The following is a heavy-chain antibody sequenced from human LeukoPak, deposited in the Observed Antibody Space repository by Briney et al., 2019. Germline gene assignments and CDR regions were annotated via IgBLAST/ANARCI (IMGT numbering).Heavy chain of an antibody. Sequence: SQTLSLTCDISGDSVSSNSAAWNWIRQSPSRGLEWLGRTYYRFKWYNDYVVSVKGRISIHPDTSKNRFSLQLNSVTPEATAVYYCARGGSGWSVSLFDSWGQGTLVTVSS. CDR2: TYYRFKWYN. J-gene: IGHJ5*01. CDR1: GDSVSSNSAA. D-gene: IGHD6-13*01. V-gene: IGHV6-1*01. CDR3: ARGGSGWSVSLFDS.